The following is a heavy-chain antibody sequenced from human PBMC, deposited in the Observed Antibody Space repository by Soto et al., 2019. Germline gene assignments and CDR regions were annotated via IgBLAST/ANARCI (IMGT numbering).Heavy chain of an antibody. CDR2: IIPIFGTA. Sequence: QVQLVQSGAEVKKPGSSVKVSCKASGGTFSSYAISWVRQAPGQGLEWMGGIIPIFGTANYAQKFQGRVKXPXXXSXXTAYMDLRSLRSEDTAVYYCAPPGFPTYYSSRMDVWGPGPTVTVSS. J-gene: IGHJ6*02. V-gene: IGHV1-69*05. CDR1: GGTFSSYA. CDR3: APPGFPTYYSSRMDV.